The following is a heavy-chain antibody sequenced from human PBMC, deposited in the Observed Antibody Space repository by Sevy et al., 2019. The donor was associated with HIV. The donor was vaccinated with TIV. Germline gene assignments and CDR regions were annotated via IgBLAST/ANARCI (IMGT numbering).Heavy chain of an antibody. D-gene: IGHD1-26*01. V-gene: IGHV4-34*01. CDR1: GGSLSGYY. J-gene: IGHJ4*02. CDR3: ARGQWEHPF. CDR2: IMPSGIT. Sequence: SETLSLTYAVDGGSLSGYYWSWIRQPPGKGLEWIGEIMPSGITNYNPSLKSRVSISIDTSKNQFSLKVNCVTAADTAIYYGARGQWEHPFWGQGTQV.